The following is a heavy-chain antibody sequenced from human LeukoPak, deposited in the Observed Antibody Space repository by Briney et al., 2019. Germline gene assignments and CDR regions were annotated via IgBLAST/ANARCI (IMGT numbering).Heavy chain of an antibody. J-gene: IGHJ4*02. Sequence: AAVKVSCKASGYTFTSYGSSWVRQAPGQGLEWMGWICAYNGNTNYAQKPHGRVTITTVTSPSTAYIHPRVLISDHPPPYYLSRPKCSGGICYWSFFFWGRGKLVTVSS. D-gene: IGHD2-15*01. CDR3: SRPKCSGGICYWSFFF. V-gene: IGHV1-18*01. CDR2: ICAYNGNT. CDR1: GYTFTSYG.